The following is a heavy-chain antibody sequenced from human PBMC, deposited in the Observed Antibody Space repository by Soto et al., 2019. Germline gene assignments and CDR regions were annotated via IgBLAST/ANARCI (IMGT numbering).Heavy chain of an antibody. V-gene: IGHV3-30-3*01. D-gene: IGHD2-2*01. J-gene: IGHJ4*02. Sequence: QVQLVESGGGVVQPGRSPRLSCAASGFTFSSYAMNWVRQAPGKGLEWVALISYDGSNKYYADSVKGRFTISRDSSKNTLYLQMNSLRDADTAFYYCGGCSSTSCHLGSDYWGQGTLVTVSS. CDR2: ISYDGSNK. CDR1: GFTFSSYA. CDR3: GGCSSTSCHLGSDY.